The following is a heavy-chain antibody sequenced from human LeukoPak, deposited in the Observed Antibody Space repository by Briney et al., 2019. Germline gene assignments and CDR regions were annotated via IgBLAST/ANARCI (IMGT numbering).Heavy chain of an antibody. CDR2: VNPSGGST. J-gene: IGHJ6*02. Sequence: ASVKVSCKASGYTFTSYYLHWMRQAPGQGLEWVGIVNPSGGSTNYAQKFQGRVTLTRDTSTSTVYMVLSSLRSEDTAVYYCARDRGGVGATFLGYGMDVWGQGTTVTVSS. CDR1: GYTFTSYY. D-gene: IGHD1-26*01. CDR3: ARDRGGVGATFLGYGMDV. V-gene: IGHV1-46*01.